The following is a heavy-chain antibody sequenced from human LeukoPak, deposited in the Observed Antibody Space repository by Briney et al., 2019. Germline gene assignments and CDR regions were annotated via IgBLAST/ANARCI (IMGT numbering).Heavy chain of an antibody. CDR1: GFTFSSYE. J-gene: IGHJ6*04. CDR3: ARELSSWADYYYYYGMDV. V-gene: IGHV3-48*03. D-gene: IGHD6-13*01. CDR2: ISSSGSTI. Sequence: GGSLRLSCAASGFTFSSYEMNRVRQAPGKGLEWVSYISSSGSTIYYADSVKGRFTISRDNAKNSLYLQMNSLRAEDTAVYYCARELSSWADYYYYYGMDVWGNGTTVTVSS.